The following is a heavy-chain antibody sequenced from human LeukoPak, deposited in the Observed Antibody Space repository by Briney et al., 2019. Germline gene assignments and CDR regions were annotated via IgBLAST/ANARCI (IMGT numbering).Heavy chain of an antibody. J-gene: IGHJ3*02. CDR1: GFTFSSYS. Sequence: GGSLRPSCAASGFTFSSYSMNWVRQAPGKGLEWVSSISSSSSYIYYADSVKGRFTISRDNAKNSLYLQMNSLRAEDTAVYYCARSEGHCSGGSCYTFDIWGQGTMVTVSS. D-gene: IGHD2-15*01. CDR3: ARSEGHCSGGSCYTFDI. V-gene: IGHV3-21*01. CDR2: ISSSSSYI.